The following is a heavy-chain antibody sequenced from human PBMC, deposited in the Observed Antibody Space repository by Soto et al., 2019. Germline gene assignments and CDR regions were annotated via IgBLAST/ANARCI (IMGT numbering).Heavy chain of an antibody. V-gene: IGHV1-46*01. Sequence: ASVKVSCKASGYTFTSYYMHWVRQAPGQGLEWMGIINPSGGSTSYAQKFQGRVTMTRDTSTSTVYMELSSLRSEDAAVYYCVRDRETYYYDSSGYYYYWGQGTLVTVSS. J-gene: IGHJ4*02. CDR1: GYTFTSYY. CDR3: VRDRETYYYDSSGYYYY. D-gene: IGHD3-22*01. CDR2: INPSGGST.